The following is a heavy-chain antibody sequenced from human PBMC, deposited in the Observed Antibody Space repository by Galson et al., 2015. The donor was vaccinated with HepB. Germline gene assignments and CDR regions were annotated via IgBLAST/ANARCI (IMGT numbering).Heavy chain of an antibody. J-gene: IGHJ4*02. CDR3: ASTRHDYGDYGAWNYFDY. D-gene: IGHD4-17*01. CDR2: IYTSGST. CDR1: GGSISSYY. Sequence: SETLSLTCTVSGGSISSYYWSWIRQPAGKGLEWIGRIYTSGSTNYNPSLKSRVTMSVDTSKNQFSLKLSSVTAADTAVYYCASTRHDYGDYGAWNYFDYWGQGTPVTVSS. V-gene: IGHV4-4*07.